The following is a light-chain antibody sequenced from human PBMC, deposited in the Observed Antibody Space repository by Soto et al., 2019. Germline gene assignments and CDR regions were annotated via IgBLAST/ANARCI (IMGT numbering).Light chain of an antibody. CDR2: GAS. Sequence: EIVLTQSPGTLSLSPGERATLSCRASQSVSSAYLAWYQQIPGQAPRLLIYGASSRATGIPDRFSGSGSGTDCTLTISGLEPEDCAVYYCQQSGSSSYTFGQGTKLEIK. CDR1: QSVSSAY. J-gene: IGKJ2*01. V-gene: IGKV3-20*01. CDR3: QQSGSSSYT.